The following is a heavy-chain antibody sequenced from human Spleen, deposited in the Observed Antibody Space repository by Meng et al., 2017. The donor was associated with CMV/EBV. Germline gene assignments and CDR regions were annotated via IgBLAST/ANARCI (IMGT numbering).Heavy chain of an antibody. D-gene: IGHD3-3*01. CDR3: ASQSYDFWTGSNDY. V-gene: IGHV4-39*02. CDR1: GGSINRSTSF. CDR2: VYYSGRT. J-gene: IGHJ4*02. Sequence: SGGSINRSTSFWAWTPRPPGKGLEWIGGVYYSGRTYYSPSLKSRVSISVDTSNDHFSLRLSSVTAADTAVYYCASQSYDFWTGSNDYWGQGTLVTVSS.